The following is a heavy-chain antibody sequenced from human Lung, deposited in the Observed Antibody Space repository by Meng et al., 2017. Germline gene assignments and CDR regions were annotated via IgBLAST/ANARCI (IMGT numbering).Heavy chain of an antibody. V-gene: IGHV3-43D*03. Sequence: GESLKISCAASGFTFDDYAMHWVRQAPGKGLEWVSLISWDSGSTYYADSVKGRFTISRDNSKNSLYLQMNSLRAEDTALYYCAKLYGDYDEFGDYWGQGTLVTVSS. CDR3: AKLYGDYDEFGDY. CDR1: GFTFDDYA. J-gene: IGHJ4*02. D-gene: IGHD4-17*01. CDR2: ISWDSGST.